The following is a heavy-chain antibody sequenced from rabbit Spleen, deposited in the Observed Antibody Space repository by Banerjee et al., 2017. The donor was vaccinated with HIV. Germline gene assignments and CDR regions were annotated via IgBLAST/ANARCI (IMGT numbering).Heavy chain of an antibody. V-gene: IGHV1S40*01. J-gene: IGHJ4*01. D-gene: IGHD2-1*01. CDR2: IYGGSSGST. Sequence: QSLEESGGDLVKPGASLTLTCTASGFSFSSSYYMCWVRQAPGKGLEWIACIYGGSSGSTAYASWAKGRFTISKTSSTTVTLQMTSLTAADTATYFCARGSATMTMVITGYYLYLWGPGTL. CDR1: GFSFSSSYY. CDR3: ARGSATMTMVITGYYLYL.